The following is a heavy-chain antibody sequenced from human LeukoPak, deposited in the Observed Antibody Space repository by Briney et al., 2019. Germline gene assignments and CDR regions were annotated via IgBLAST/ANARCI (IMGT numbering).Heavy chain of an antibody. Sequence: ASVKVSCKASGYTFTGYYIHWVRQAPGQGLEWMGWINPNSSGTNYAQKFQGRVTMTRDTSFSTAYMELSRLKSDDTAVYYCARESGGIDQWLVRDFDYWGQGTLVTVSS. V-gene: IGHV1-2*02. D-gene: IGHD6-19*01. CDR3: ARESGGIDQWLVRDFDY. CDR1: GYTFTGYY. CDR2: INPNSSGT. J-gene: IGHJ4*02.